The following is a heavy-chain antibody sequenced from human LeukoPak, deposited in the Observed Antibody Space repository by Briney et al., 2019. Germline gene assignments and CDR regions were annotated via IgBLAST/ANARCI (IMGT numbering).Heavy chain of an antibody. V-gene: IGHV5-51*01. CDR1: GYSFTSYW. CDR3: ARLKNPGYSYDHSYNWFDP. J-gene: IGHJ5*02. CDR2: IYPGDSDT. D-gene: IGHD5-18*01. Sequence: GESLKISCKGSGYSFTSYWIGWVRQMPGKGLEWMGIIYPGDSDTRYSPSFQGQVTISADKSISTAYLQWSSLKASDTAMYYCARLKNPGYSYDHSYNWFDPWGQGTLVTVSS.